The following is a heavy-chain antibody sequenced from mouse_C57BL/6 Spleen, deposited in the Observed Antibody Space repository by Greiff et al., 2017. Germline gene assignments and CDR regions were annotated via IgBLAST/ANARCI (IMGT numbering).Heavy chain of an antibody. V-gene: IGHV5-17*01. CDR3: ARGGNYGSSYWFAY. CDR1: GFTFSDYG. CDR2: ISSGSSTI. Sequence: EVKLVASGGGLVKPGGSLKLSCAASGFTFSDYGMHWVRQAPGKGLGWVAYISSGSSTIYYADTVKGRFSISRDNAKNTLFLQMTSLRAEDTAMYYCARGGNYGSSYWFAYWGQGTLVTVSA. J-gene: IGHJ3*01. D-gene: IGHD1-1*01.